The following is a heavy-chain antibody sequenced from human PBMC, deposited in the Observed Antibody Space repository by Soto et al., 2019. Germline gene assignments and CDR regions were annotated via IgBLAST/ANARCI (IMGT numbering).Heavy chain of an antibody. D-gene: IGHD6-13*01. CDR1: GGSISSSSYY. CDR3: ARQGIAAAGTNWLDP. V-gene: IGHV4-39*01. CDR2: IYHSGST. Sequence: QLQLQESGPGLVKPSETLSLTCTVSGGSISSSSYYWGWIRQPPGKGLEWIASIYHSGSTYYNPSLKSRVTISVDTPKNQFSLKLSSVTAADTAVYYCARQGIAAAGTNWLDPWGQGTLVTVSS. J-gene: IGHJ5*02.